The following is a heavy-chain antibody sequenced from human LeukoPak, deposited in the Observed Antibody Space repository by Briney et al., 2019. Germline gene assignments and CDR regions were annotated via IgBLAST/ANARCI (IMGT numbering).Heavy chain of an antibody. J-gene: IGHJ4*02. D-gene: IGHD2-2*01. Sequence: ASVKVSCKASGGTFSSYAISWVRQAPGQGLEWMGGIIPIFGTANYAQKFQGRVTITADESTSTAYMELSSLRSGDTAVYYCARGTGCSSTSCYVLWGEYFDYWGQGTLVTVSS. V-gene: IGHV1-69*13. CDR1: GGTFSSYA. CDR2: IIPIFGTA. CDR3: ARGTGCSSTSCYVLWGEYFDY.